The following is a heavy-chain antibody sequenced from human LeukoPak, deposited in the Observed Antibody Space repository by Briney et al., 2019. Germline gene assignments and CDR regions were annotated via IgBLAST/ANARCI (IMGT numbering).Heavy chain of an antibody. D-gene: IGHD3-10*01. Sequence: PGGSLRLSCAASGFTFSSYGMHWVRQAPGKGLEWVAIIWYDGSEKYYADSVEGRFTISRDNSKNTLYLQMNSLRAEDTAVYFCAREAVSYFYFDYWGQGTLVTVSS. J-gene: IGHJ4*02. CDR2: IWYDGSEK. V-gene: IGHV3-33*01. CDR3: AREAVSYFYFDY. CDR1: GFTFSSYG.